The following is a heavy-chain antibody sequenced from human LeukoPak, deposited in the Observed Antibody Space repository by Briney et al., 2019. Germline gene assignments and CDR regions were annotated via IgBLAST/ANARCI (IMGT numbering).Heavy chain of an antibody. Sequence: ASVKVSCMASGYTFTGYCMHWVRQAPGQGLEWMGRINPNSGGTNYAQKFQGRVTMTRDTSISTTYMELSRLRSDDTAVYYCARFTYCSSTSCYPFDYWGQGTLVTVSS. CDR2: INPNSGGT. CDR1: GYTFTGYC. D-gene: IGHD2-2*01. CDR3: ARFTYCSSTSCYPFDY. J-gene: IGHJ4*02. V-gene: IGHV1-2*06.